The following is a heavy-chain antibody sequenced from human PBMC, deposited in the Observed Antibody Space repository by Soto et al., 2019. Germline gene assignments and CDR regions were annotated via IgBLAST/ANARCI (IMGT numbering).Heavy chain of an antibody. D-gene: IGHD2-2*01. CDR1: GGSISSYY. V-gene: IGHV4-59*01. CDR2: IYYSGST. J-gene: IGHJ6*03. Sequence: SETLSLTCTVSGGSISSYYWSWIRQPPGQGLEWIGYIYYSGSTNYNPSLKSRVTISVDTSKNQFSLKLSSVTAADTAVYYCARAYVGVGYCSSTSCYAGPSVYYYYMDVWGKGTTVTVSS. CDR3: ARAYVGVGYCSSTSCYAGPSVYYYYMDV.